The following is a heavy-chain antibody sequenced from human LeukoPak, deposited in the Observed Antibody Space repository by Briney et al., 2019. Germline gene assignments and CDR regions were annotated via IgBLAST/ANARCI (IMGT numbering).Heavy chain of an antibody. CDR1: GFTFSSYA. D-gene: IGHD5-12*01. CDR2: ISYDGSNK. Sequence: GGSLRLSCAASGFTFSSYAMHWVRQAPGRGLEWVAVISYDGSNKYYADSVKGRFTISRDNSKNTLYLQMNSLRAEDTAVYYCARDSPDIVATIVASNYFDYWGQGTLVTVSS. CDR3: ARDSPDIVATIVASNYFDY. V-gene: IGHV3-30*04. J-gene: IGHJ4*02.